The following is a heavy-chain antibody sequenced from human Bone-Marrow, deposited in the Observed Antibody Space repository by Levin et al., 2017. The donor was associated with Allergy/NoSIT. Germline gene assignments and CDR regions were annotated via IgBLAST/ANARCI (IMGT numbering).Heavy chain of an antibody. Sequence: GSLRLSCVASGFTFSRSAMHWVRQAPGKGLEYVSAISSNGGGTFYIDSVKGRFTISRDNSKNTLYLQMGSLKADDMAVYYCARTNDDFWSGYPQGYFDLWGRGTLVTVSS. CDR2: ISSNGGGT. V-gene: IGHV3-64*02. CDR1: GFTFSRSA. J-gene: IGHJ2*01. CDR3: ARTNDDFWSGYPQGYFDL. D-gene: IGHD3-3*01.